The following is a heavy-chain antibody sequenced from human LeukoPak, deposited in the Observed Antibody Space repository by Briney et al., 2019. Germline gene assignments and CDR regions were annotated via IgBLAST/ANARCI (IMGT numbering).Heavy chain of an antibody. CDR2: INHSGST. V-gene: IGHV4-34*01. D-gene: IGHD3-10*01. CDR1: GGSFSGYY. J-gene: IGHJ4*02. CDR3: ARGIGWFGELLYRNQIDY. Sequence: SETLSLTCAVYGGSFSGYYWSWIRQPPGKGLEWIGEINHSGSTNYNPSLKSRVTISVDTSKNQFSLKLSSLTAADTAVYYCARGIGWFGELLYRNQIDYWGQGTLVTVSS.